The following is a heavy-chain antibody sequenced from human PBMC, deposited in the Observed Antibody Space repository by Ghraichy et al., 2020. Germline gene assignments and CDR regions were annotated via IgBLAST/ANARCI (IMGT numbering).Heavy chain of an antibody. J-gene: IGHJ4*02. V-gene: IGHV3-48*02. CDR2: ISSSSSTI. CDR3: VRDSRGAVAAPFDY. CDR1: GFTFSSYS. D-gene: IGHD6-19*01. Sequence: LSLTCAASGFTFSSYSMNWVRQAPGKGLEWVSYISSSSSTIYYADSMKGRFTISRDNAKNSLYLQMNSLRDEDTAVYYCVRDSRGAVAAPFDYWGQETLVTVSS.